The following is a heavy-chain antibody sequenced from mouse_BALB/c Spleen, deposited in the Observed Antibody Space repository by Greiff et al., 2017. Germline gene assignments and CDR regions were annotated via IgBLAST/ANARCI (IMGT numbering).Heavy chain of an antibody. CDR3: ARPTMITTGYDFDY. Sequence: QVQLQQSGPELVKPGASVRISCKASGYTFTSYYIPWVKQRPGQGLEWIGWIYPGNVNTKYNEKFKGKATLTADNSSSTAYMQLSSLTSEDSAVYFCARPTMITTGYDFDYWGQGTTLTGSS. D-gene: IGHD2-4*01. J-gene: IGHJ2*01. CDR2: IYPGNVNT. V-gene: IGHV1S56*01. CDR1: GYTFTSYY.